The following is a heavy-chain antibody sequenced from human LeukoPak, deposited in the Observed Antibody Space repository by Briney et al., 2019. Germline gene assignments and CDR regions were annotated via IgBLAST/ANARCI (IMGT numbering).Heavy chain of an antibody. V-gene: IGHV1-69*06. CDR2: IIPIFGTA. Sequence: GASVKVSCKASGGTFSSYAISWVRQAPGQGLEWMGGIIPIFGTANYAQKFQGRVTITADKSTSTAYMELRSLRSEDTAVYYCARGITIFGRGWFDPWGQGTLVTVSS. CDR1: GGTFSSYA. D-gene: IGHD3-3*01. J-gene: IGHJ5*02. CDR3: ARGITIFGRGWFDP.